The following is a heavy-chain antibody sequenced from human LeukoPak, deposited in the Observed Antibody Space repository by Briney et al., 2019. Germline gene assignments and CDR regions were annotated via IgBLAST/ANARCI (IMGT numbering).Heavy chain of an antibody. D-gene: IGHD1-26*01. J-gene: IGHJ4*02. V-gene: IGHV3-21*01. CDR2: ISGSSYHI. Sequence: GGSLRLSCAASGFTFSTCNMKWVRQAPGKALEWVSSISGSSYHIYYADSVKGRFTISRDNANNLLYLQMNSLRAEDTAVYYCASGTIVGARGADNWGQGTLVTVSS. CDR3: ASGTIVGARGADN. CDR1: GFTFSTCN.